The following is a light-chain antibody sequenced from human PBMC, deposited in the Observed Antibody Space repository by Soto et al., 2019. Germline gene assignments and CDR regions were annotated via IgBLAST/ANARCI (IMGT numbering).Light chain of an antibody. J-gene: IGKJ5*01. Sequence: DIQLTQSPSFLSASVGDRVTISCRASQGISSYLAWYQQKPGKAPKLLIYAASTLQSGVPSRFSGSGSGTDFTLKTTTLKPKDFPTNSCKQINSNRTTCGQGKRLEIK. CDR3: KQINSNRTT. V-gene: IGKV1-9*01. CDR2: AAS. CDR1: QGISSY.